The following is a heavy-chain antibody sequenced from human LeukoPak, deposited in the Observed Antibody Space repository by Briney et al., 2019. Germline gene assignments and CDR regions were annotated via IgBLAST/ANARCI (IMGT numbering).Heavy chain of an antibody. CDR3: ARGPGIAVAGEAFDI. Sequence: SETLSLTCTVSGGSISSYYWSWIRQPPGKGLEWIGYIYYSGSTNYNPSLKSRVTISVDTSKNQFSLKLSSVTAADTAVYYCARGPGIAVAGEAFDIWGQGTMVTVSS. CDR2: IYYSGST. D-gene: IGHD6-19*01. J-gene: IGHJ3*02. CDR1: GGSISSYY. V-gene: IGHV4-59*08.